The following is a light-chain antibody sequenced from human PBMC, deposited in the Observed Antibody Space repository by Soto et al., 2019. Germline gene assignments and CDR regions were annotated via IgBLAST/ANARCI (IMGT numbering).Light chain of an antibody. CDR3: AAWDNSLNAYV. CDR1: SSNIGSNT. J-gene: IGLJ1*01. Sequence: QSLLTQPPSASGTPGQRVTISCSGSSSNIGSNTVNWYQQLPGTAPKLLIYSNNERPSGVPDRFSGSKSGTSASLAISGLQSEDEADFYCAAWDNSLNAYVIGTGTKFTVL. CDR2: SNN. V-gene: IGLV1-44*01.